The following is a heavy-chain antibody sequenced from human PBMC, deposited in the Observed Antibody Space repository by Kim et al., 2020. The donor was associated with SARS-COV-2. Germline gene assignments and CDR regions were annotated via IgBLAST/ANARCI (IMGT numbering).Heavy chain of an antibody. CDR1: GYTFTSYA. J-gene: IGHJ1*01. CDR3: ARDGEYCSGGSCYVRGVYFQH. D-gene: IGHD2-15*01. V-gene: IGHV1-3*01. Sequence: ASVKVSCKASGYTFTSYAMHWVRQAPGQRLEWMGWINAGNGNTKYSQKFQGRVTITRDTSASTAYMELSSLRSEDTAVYYCARDGEYCSGGSCYVRGVYFQHWGQGTLVTVSS. CDR2: INAGNGNT.